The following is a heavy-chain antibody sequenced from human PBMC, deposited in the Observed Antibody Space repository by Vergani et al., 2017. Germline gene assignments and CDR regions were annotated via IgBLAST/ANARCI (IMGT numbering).Heavy chain of an antibody. CDR1: RAYVGSGGDY. CDR2: IYYSGTT. V-gene: IGHV4-31*02. CDR3: ARQKGYYMDV. J-gene: IGHJ6*03. Sequence: QVQLEESGPGLLKALQTLSLSCGVSRAYVGSGGDYWSWGRQRPGVGMDWIGYIYYSGTTSYNPSLERCLTISLDTSENNLSLKSTSVTTADAAVYFCARQKGYYMDVWGKGTTVTVS.